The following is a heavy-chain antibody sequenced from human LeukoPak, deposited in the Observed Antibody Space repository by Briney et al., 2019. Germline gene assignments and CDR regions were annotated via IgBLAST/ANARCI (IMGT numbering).Heavy chain of an antibody. V-gene: IGHV1-8*03. CDR2: MNPNSGST. Sequence: ASVKVSCKASGYTFTSYDIYWVRQATGQGLEWMGWMNPNSGSTVYAQKFQGRVTITSNTSINTAYMELSSLRSEDTAMYYCARVYYFASSGYYFPPDYWGQGTLVTVSS. J-gene: IGHJ4*02. CDR3: ARVYYFASSGYYFPPDY. D-gene: IGHD3-22*01. CDR1: GYTFTSYD.